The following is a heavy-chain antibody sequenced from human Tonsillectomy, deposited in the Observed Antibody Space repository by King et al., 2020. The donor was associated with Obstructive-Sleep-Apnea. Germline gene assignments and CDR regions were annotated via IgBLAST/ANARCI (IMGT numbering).Heavy chain of an antibody. V-gene: IGHV4-59*08. CDR2: IYYSGST. J-gene: IGHJ4*02. CDR1: GGSISSYY. D-gene: IGHD3-10*01. CDR3: AGIAEDYYGSGSYYQRHY. Sequence: QLQESGPGLVKPSETLSLTCTVSGGSISSYYGSWIRQPPGKGLEWIGYIYYSGSTNYKPSLKCRVTISVETSKNPFSLKLSSVTAADTAVYYCAGIAEDYYGSGSYYQRHYWGQGTLVTVSS.